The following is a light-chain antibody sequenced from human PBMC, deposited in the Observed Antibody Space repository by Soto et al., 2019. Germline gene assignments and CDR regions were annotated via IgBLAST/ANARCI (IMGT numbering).Light chain of an antibody. CDR3: SSCASISTLV. CDR1: SSDVGAYNY. Sequence: QSVLTQPASVSGSPGQSITMSCTGTSSDVGAYNYVSWYQQHPGKAPKLMIYEVSNRPSGVSNRFSGSKSGNTASLTISGLQAEDEADYYCSSCASISTLVFGGGTQLTVL. V-gene: IGLV2-14*01. CDR2: EVS. J-gene: IGLJ2*01.